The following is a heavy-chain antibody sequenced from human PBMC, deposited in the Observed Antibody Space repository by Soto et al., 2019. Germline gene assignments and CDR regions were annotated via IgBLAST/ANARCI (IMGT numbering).Heavy chain of an antibody. D-gene: IGHD6-19*01. CDR2: ISYDGSNE. Sequence: GGSLRLSCAASRFTLSSYAMHWVRQVPGKGLEWVALISYDGSNEDYADSVKGRFTIFRDKSKNTLYLQMNSLRAEDTAVYYCARALMYSSGWYFDYWGQGTLVTVSS. CDR3: ARALMYSSGWYFDY. CDR1: RFTLSSYA. J-gene: IGHJ4*02. V-gene: IGHV3-30-3*01.